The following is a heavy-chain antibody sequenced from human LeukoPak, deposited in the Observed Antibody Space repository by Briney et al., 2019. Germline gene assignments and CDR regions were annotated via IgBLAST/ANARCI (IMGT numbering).Heavy chain of an antibody. J-gene: IGHJ5*02. CDR2: IYPGDLRV. CDR1: GYSFTSYW. Sequence: GESLKISCQGFGYSFTSYWIGWVRQMPGKGMEWMGVIYPGDLRVRYNPSFQGQITISVDKSINTAYLQWVSLRASDSAMYYCACRDLTSTWSFPWGQGTLVTVSS. V-gene: IGHV5-51*01. CDR3: ACRDLTSTWSFP. D-gene: IGHD6-13*01.